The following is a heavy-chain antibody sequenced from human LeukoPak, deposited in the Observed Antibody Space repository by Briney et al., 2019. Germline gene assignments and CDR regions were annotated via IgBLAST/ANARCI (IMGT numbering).Heavy chain of an antibody. CDR1: GFSFSTYT. J-gene: IGHJ4*02. V-gene: IGHV3-23*01. Sequence: QTGGSLRLSCAASGFSFSTYTMAWVRQAPGRGLEWVSAISARGDDSWYADSVKGRFTISRDNSKNTLYLQMNNLRAEDTAIYYCANRNYYLDYWGQGTLVTVSS. CDR3: ANRNYYLDY. D-gene: IGHD3-10*01. CDR2: ISARGDDS.